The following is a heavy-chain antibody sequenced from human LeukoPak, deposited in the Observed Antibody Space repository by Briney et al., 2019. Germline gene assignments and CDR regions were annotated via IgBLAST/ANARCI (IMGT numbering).Heavy chain of an antibody. CDR1: GFTVSDNY. CDR2: IYSGGSI. J-gene: IGHJ4*02. CDR3: ASGSRFDY. Sequence: PGGSLRLSCAPSGFTVSDNYMSSVRQAPRKGLEWVSVIYSGGSIYYTDSVKGRFTISRHNSKNTLYLQMNSLRTEDTAVYYCASGSRFDYWGQGTLVTVSS. D-gene: IGHD5/OR15-5a*01. V-gene: IGHV3-53*04.